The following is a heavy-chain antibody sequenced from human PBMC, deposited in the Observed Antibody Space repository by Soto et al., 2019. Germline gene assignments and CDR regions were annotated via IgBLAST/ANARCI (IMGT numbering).Heavy chain of an antibody. CDR2: IKQDGSEK. J-gene: IGHJ4*02. CDR1: GFTFSSYW. CDR3: ARVTMVRGVTQGVNYVDY. V-gene: IGHV3-7*04. D-gene: IGHD3-10*01. Sequence: EVQLVESGGGLVQPGGSLRLSCAASGFTFSSYWMSWVRQAPGKGLEWVANIKQDGSEKYYVDSVKGRFTIFRDNAKNSLYLQMNSLRAEDTAVYYCARVTMVRGVTQGVNYVDYWGQGTLVTVSS.